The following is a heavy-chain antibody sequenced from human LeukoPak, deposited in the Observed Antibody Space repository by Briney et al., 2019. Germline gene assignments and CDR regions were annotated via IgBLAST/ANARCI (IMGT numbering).Heavy chain of an antibody. D-gene: IGHD3-22*01. CDR2: ISAYNGNT. V-gene: IGHV1-18*01. CDR3: ARSYYDSSGYYPLYYYGMDV. Sequence: GASVKVSCKASGYTLTSYGISWVRQAPGQGLEWMGWISAYNGNTNYAQKLQGRVTMTTDTSTSTAYMELRSLRSDDTAVYYCARSYYDSSGYYPLYYYGMDVWGQGSTVTVSS. J-gene: IGHJ6*02. CDR1: GYTLTSYG.